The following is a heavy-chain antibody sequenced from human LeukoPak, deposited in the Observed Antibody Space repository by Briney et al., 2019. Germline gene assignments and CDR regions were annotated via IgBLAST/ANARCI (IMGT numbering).Heavy chain of an antibody. D-gene: IGHD3-22*01. CDR1: GYIYTSYG. CDR3: ARSHDYYDSSGYPFDY. J-gene: IGHJ4*02. Sequence: GASVKVSCKASGYIYTSYGISWVRQAPGQGLEGMGWINYNTGNPMYAHGFTGRFVFSLDTSVSTEYLQISSLKAEDTAVYYCARSHDYYDSSGYPFDYWGQGTLVTVSS. V-gene: IGHV7-4-1*02. CDR2: INYNTGNP.